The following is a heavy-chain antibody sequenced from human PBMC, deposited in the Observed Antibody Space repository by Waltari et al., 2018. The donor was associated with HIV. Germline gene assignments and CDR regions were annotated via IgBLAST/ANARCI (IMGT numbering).Heavy chain of an antibody. V-gene: IGHV1-8*01. CDR3: ARGPPNDLWPPQTRHMDV. CDR1: GYTFTAYD. CDR2: MNPESGNT. D-gene: IGHD3-3*01. J-gene: IGHJ6*02. Sequence: QVQLVQSGTEVKKPGASVKVSCKASGYTFTAYDMNWVRQATGQGLEWMGWMNPESGNTAYAHKFQGRVTMTRNTSIRTAYMELTSLRSEDTAVYYCARGPPNDLWPPQTRHMDVWGQGTTVTVSS.